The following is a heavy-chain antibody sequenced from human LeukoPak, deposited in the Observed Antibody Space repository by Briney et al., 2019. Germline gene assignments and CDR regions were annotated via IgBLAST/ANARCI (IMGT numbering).Heavy chain of an antibody. CDR2: ISGSGGSA. CDR1: GFTFSSYA. Sequence: GGSLRLSCAASGFTFSSYAMSWVRQAPGKGLEWVSGISGSGGSADYADSVKGRFTISRDNSKNTLYLQMNSLRAEDTAVYYCANYGEHDYWGQGTLVTVSS. CDR3: ANYGEHDY. J-gene: IGHJ4*02. D-gene: IGHD4-17*01. V-gene: IGHV3-23*01.